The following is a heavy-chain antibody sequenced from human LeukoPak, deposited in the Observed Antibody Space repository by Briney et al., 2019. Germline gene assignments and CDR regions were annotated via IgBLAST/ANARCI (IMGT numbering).Heavy chain of an antibody. V-gene: IGHV3-11*04. Sequence: GGSLRLSCAASGFTFSNSYMSWIRQAPGKGLEWISYISSSSGTIIHYADSVKGRFTISRDNAKNSLYLQMNSLRAEDTAVYYCARPRTYYYDSSGYYGYWGQGTLVTVSS. J-gene: IGHJ4*02. CDR2: ISSSSGTII. D-gene: IGHD3-22*01. CDR3: ARPRTYYYDSSGYYGY. CDR1: GFTFSNSY.